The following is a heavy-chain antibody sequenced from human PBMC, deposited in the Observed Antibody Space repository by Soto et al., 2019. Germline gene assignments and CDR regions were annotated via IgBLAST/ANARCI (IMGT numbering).Heavy chain of an antibody. CDR1: RDTFTSYY. Sequence: ASVTVSCKAPRDTFTSYYINWVRQAPGQGLEWMGVINPHGGSTAYAQKFKGRVTLTRDTSARTVYMEVSSLTSEDTAMYYCARSSGGNFGIIIEGTNWFAPWGQGTLVTVSS. J-gene: IGHJ5*02. CDR2: INPHGGST. D-gene: IGHD1-26*01. V-gene: IGHV1-46*01. CDR3: ARSSGGNFGIIIEGTNWFAP.